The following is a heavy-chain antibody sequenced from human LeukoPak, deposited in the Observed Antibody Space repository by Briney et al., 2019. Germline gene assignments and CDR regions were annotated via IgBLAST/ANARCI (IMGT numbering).Heavy chain of an antibody. CDR1: GGSIDNYY. Sequence: SETLSLTCTVSGGSIDNYYWTWIRQPPGKGLEWIGYVYYGGITKYNPSLMSRVSISVDTSKNHFSLKLTSVTAADTAVYYCARDVAARQGFDYWGQGTLVTVSS. CDR3: ARDVAARQGFDY. V-gene: IGHV4-59*12. J-gene: IGHJ4*02. D-gene: IGHD6-6*01. CDR2: VYYGGIT.